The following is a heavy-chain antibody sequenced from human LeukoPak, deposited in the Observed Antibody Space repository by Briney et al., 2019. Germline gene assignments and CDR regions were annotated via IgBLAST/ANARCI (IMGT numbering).Heavy chain of an antibody. J-gene: IGHJ3*02. CDR1: GGSISSYY. V-gene: IGHV4-4*07. D-gene: IGHD1-26*01. CDR2: IYTSGST. CDR3: VIRRERELGGGAAFDI. Sequence: SETLSLTCTVSGGSISSYYWSWIRQPAGKGLEWIGRIYTSGSTNYNPPFKSRVTRSVDIPKKQFSLKLTSVTAPDTAVHYCVIRRERELGGGAAFDIWGQGTMVTVSS.